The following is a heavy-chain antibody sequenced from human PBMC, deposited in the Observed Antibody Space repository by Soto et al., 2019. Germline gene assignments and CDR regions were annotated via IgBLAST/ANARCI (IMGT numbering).Heavy chain of an antibody. V-gene: IGHV1-46*01. CDR3: ARDSKTGDGAFDI. CDR1: GYTFTSFY. J-gene: IGHJ3*02. Sequence: ASVKASCKASGYTFTSFYVHCVRQAPGQGLEWMGIINPSGGGTSYAQNSQGRVTMTRDTSTSTVYMDLSSLRYEDTAVYYCARDSKTGDGAFDIWGQGTMVTVSS. D-gene: IGHD7-27*01. CDR2: INPSGGGT.